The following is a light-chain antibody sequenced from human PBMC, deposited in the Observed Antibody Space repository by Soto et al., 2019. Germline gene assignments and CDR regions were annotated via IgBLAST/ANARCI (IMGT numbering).Light chain of an antibody. CDR2: EAS. Sequence: DIPMTQSPSTLSASVGDRVTITCRASQSISNWLAWYQQKPGKAPKLLIYEASSLESGVPSKFSGSGSGTEFTLTISSLQPDDFATYYCQQYKSYPYTFGQGTKLEIK. CDR3: QQYKSYPYT. CDR1: QSISNW. V-gene: IGKV1-5*03. J-gene: IGKJ2*01.